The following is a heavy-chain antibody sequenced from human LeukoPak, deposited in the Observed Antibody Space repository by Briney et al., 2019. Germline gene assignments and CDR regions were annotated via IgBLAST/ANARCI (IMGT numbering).Heavy chain of an antibody. Sequence: MTSGTLSLTCAVSGGSINSYNWWSWVRQPPGQGLVWIGEIYQSGSTNYNPSLKSRVTISVDKSKNQFSLKLNSVTAADTAVYYCATRGYNYDRGFDPWGQGTLVTVSS. CDR2: IYQSGST. CDR3: ATRGYNYDRGFDP. V-gene: IGHV4-4*02. D-gene: IGHD5-18*01. J-gene: IGHJ5*02. CDR1: GGSINSYNW.